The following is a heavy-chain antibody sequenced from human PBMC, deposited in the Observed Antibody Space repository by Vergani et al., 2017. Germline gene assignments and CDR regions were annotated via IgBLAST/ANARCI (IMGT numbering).Heavy chain of an antibody. CDR1: GFAFGGLA. CDR2: ISASSASS. J-gene: IGHJ4*02. Sequence: EGQLLESGGAVVQPGGSLRLSCAASGFAFGGLAMQWLRRAPGKGLEWVASISASSASSFYADSVKGRFTISRDNSNNFLFLQLKNLRAEDSALYFCAKEHLLGHCRGYDCYSANYSGPGTPVTVSS. CDR3: AKEHLLGHCRGYDCYSANY. V-gene: IGHV3-23*01. D-gene: IGHD2-21*02.